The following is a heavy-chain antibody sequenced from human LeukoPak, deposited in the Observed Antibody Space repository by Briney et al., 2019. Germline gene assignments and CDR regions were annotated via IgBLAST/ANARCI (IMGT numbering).Heavy chain of an antibody. Sequence: GGSLRLSCAASGLSFSDYYVSWIRQAPGKGLQWVSYISSGGDIMHYADSVKGRFTSSRDNAKNSGYLEMNSLGAEDTAVYYCATNLIGAGEYFQQWGQGTLVTVSS. J-gene: IGHJ1*01. D-gene: IGHD2/OR15-2a*01. CDR2: ISSGGDIM. V-gene: IGHV3-11*01. CDR1: GLSFSDYY. CDR3: ATNLIGAGEYFQQ.